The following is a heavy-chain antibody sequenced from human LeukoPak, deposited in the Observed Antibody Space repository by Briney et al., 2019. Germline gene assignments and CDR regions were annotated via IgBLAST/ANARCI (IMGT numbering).Heavy chain of an antibody. J-gene: IGHJ4*02. CDR1: NGSISIYY. D-gene: IGHD4-17*01. CDR3: AREITVTRPFDY. Sequence: SETLSLTCTVSNGSISIYYCSWVRQPAGKGLEWIGRISASGSTNYNPSLKSRVTMSLDTSKNQFSLKLSSVTAADTAVYYCAREITVTRPFDYWSPGTLVTVSS. CDR2: ISASGST. V-gene: IGHV4-4*07.